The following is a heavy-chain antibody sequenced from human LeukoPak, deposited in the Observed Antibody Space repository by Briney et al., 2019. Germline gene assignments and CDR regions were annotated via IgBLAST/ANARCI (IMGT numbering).Heavy chain of an antibody. J-gene: IGHJ4*02. Sequence: SETLSLTCTVSGGSISSSSYYWGWIRQPPGKGLEWIGSIYYSGSTYYNPSLKSRVTISVDTSKNQFSLKLSSVTAADTAVYYCARDPYSSSCPYYFDYWGQGTLVTVSS. CDR2: IYYSGST. CDR3: ARDPYSSSCPYYFDY. CDR1: GGSISSSSYY. V-gene: IGHV4-39*07. D-gene: IGHD6-13*01.